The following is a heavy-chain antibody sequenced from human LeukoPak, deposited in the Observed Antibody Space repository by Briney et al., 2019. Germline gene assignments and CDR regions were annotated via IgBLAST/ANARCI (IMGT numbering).Heavy chain of an antibody. CDR1: GGTFSSYA. Sequence: ASVKVSCKASGGTFSSYAISWVRQAPGQGLEWMGRIIPILGIANYAQKFQGRVTITADKSTSTAYMELSSLRSEDTAVYYCTTHYYYGSGSYYPWGQGTLVTVSS. J-gene: IGHJ5*02. V-gene: IGHV1-69*04. CDR3: TTHYYYGSGSYYP. CDR2: IIPILGIA. D-gene: IGHD3-10*01.